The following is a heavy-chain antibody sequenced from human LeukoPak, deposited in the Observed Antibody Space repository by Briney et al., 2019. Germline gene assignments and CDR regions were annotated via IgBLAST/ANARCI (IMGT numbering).Heavy chain of an antibody. Sequence: GGSLRLSCAASGFTFSSYAMHWVRQAPGKGLEWVAVISYDGSNKYYADSVKGRFTISRDNSKNTLYLQMNSLRAEDTAVYYCARAGYFDWLLWGGFDYWGQGTLVTVSS. J-gene: IGHJ4*02. V-gene: IGHV3-30*04. CDR3: ARAGYFDWLLWGGFDY. CDR2: ISYDGSNK. D-gene: IGHD3-9*01. CDR1: GFTFSSYA.